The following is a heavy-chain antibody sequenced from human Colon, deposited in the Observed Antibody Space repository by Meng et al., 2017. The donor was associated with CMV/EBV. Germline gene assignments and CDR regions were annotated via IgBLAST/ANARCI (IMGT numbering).Heavy chain of an antibody. Sequence: QGQPQEAGPGLVKLSATLSLPSTVAGGFISGHYWTCIRRPAGEGLQWLGRIYSNGRIDENYSLRSRVTISVDTSKNQLSLRLTSVTAADTAVDYCGRAGARGVPIDVWGRGTLVTVSS. J-gene: IGHJ1*01. V-gene: IGHV4-4*07. CDR1: GGFISGHY. CDR3: GRAGARGVPIDV. D-gene: IGHD3-10*01. CDR2: IYSNGRI.